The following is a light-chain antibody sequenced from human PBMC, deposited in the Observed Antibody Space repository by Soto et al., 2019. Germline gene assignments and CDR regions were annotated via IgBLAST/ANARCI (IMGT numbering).Light chain of an antibody. CDR1: QSVSSY. CDR3: QQRTNWPPTWT. V-gene: IGKV3-11*01. CDR2: DAS. J-gene: IGKJ1*01. Sequence: EIVLTQSPATLSLSPGERATLSCRASQSVSSYLAWYQQKPGQAPRLLIYDASNRAAGIPARFSGSRSGTDFTVTISSLEPEDFAVYYCQQRTNWPPTWTFGQGTRVEIK.